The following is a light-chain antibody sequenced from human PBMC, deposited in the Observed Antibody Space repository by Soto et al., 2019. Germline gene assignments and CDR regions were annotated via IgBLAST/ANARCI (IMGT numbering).Light chain of an antibody. CDR1: SSDVGSYNL. V-gene: IGLV2-23*01. CDR3: CSYAGAGTYV. Sequence: QSVLTQPASVCGSPGQSITISCTGTSSDVGSYNLVSWYQQHPGKAPKLMIYEGTKRPSGVSNRFSGSKPGNTASLTIYGLQAEDGADYFCCSYAGAGTYVFGTGTKVTVL. J-gene: IGLJ1*01. CDR2: EGT.